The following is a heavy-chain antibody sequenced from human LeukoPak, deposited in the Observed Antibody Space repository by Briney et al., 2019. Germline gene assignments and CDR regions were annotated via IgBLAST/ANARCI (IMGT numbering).Heavy chain of an antibody. CDR1: GFTFSNAW. J-gene: IGHJ6*03. CDR3: ARGSNEDYYYYYMDV. V-gene: IGHV3-15*01. Sequence: PGGSLRLSCAASGFTFSNAWMSWVRQAPGKGLEWVGRIKSKTDGGTTDYAAPVKGRFTISADKSISTAYLQWSSLKASDTAMYYCARGSNEDYYYYYMDVWGKGTTVTVSS. D-gene: IGHD4-11*01. CDR2: IKSKTDGGTT.